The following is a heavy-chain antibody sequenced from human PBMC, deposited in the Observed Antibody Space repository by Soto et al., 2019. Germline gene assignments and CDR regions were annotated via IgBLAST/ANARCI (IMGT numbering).Heavy chain of an antibody. V-gene: IGHV3-30-3*01. CDR1: GFTFSGYA. J-gene: IGHJ6*02. CDR3: ARAGCDGGSCYTLVGLRYGMDV. D-gene: IGHD2-15*01. Sequence: QVQLVESGGDVVQPGRSLRLSCAASGFTFSGYAMYWVRQAPGKGLEWVAVISYDGNNKYYADSVKGRFTISRDNSKNTLYLQMNSLRAEDTAVYYCARAGCDGGSCYTLVGLRYGMDVWGQGTTVTVSS. CDR2: ISYDGNNK.